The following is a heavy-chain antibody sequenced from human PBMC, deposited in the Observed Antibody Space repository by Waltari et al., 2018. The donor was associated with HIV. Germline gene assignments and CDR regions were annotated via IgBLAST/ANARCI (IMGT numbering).Heavy chain of an antibody. V-gene: IGHV4-59*01. CDR3: ARAQRFLDWSTGYYYYYYMDV. D-gene: IGHD3-9*01. J-gene: IGHJ6*03. Sequence: QVFLQESGPQVVRPSETLSLTCTVSSVSMDNYYWTWVRQAQGKGLECIGYVYYSGTTNYSPSLKSRVTMSVDTFRNQFSLKLRSVTGADTATYFCARAQRFLDWSTGYYYYYYMDVWGRGTTVTVSS. CDR1: SVSMDNYY. CDR2: VYYSGTT.